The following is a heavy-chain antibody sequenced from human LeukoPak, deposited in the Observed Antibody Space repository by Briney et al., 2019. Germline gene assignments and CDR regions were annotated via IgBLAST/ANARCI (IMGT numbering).Heavy chain of an antibody. CDR1: GYTFTSYD. Sequence: ASVKVSCKASGYTFTSYDINWVRQAPGQGLEWMRWVSAYNGNINYAQKFQGRVTMTTETSTSTVYMDLRSLRSDDTAVYYCAKLYSSGWPLECMDVWGQGTTVTVSS. J-gene: IGHJ6*02. D-gene: IGHD6-19*01. V-gene: IGHV1-18*01. CDR2: VSAYNGNI. CDR3: AKLYSSGWPLECMDV.